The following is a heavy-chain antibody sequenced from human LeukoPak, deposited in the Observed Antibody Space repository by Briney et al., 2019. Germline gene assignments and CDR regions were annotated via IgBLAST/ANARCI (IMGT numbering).Heavy chain of an antibody. Sequence: SETLSLTCTVSGGSISSYYWGWIRQPPGQGLEWIGSIYYSGSTYYNPSLKSRVIILVDTSKNQFSLKLSSVTAADTAVYYCARDLGAAAGTRWFDPWGQGTLVTVSS. CDR2: IYYSGST. V-gene: IGHV4-39*07. D-gene: IGHD6-13*01. CDR1: GGSISSYY. J-gene: IGHJ5*02. CDR3: ARDLGAAAGTRWFDP.